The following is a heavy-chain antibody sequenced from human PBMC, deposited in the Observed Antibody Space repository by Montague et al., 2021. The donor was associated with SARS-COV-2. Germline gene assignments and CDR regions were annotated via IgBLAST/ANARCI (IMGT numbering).Heavy chain of an antibody. Sequence: SETLSLTCSVSNGSVTSSTWWSWVRQAPGKGLESIGEISHFGGTNYSPSLKSRLTMSLDKSRNHFSLKLTSVTAADTAVYYCARGHSILTGYDYWGQGTLVTVSS. J-gene: IGHJ4*02. CDR1: NGSVTSSTW. D-gene: IGHD3-9*01. CDR2: ISHFGGT. V-gene: IGHV4-4*02. CDR3: ARGHSILTGYDY.